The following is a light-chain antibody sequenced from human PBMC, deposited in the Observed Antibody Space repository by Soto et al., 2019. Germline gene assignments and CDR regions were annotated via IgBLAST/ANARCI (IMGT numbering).Light chain of an antibody. Sequence: DIQMTQSPSSLSASVGDRVTITCQATENINNYLNWYQQKPGRAPKLLIYDASNLEAGVPSRFRGSGSGTDFTFTISRLQPEDIATYYCQQYENLPTFGQGTRLEIK. CDR2: DAS. CDR3: QQYENLPT. CDR1: ENINNY. J-gene: IGKJ5*01. V-gene: IGKV1-33*01.